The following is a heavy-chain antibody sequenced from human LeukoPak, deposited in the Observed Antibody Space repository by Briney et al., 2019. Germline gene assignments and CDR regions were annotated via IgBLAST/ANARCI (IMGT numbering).Heavy chain of an antibody. CDR3: ARVISIGQPPYFYYMDV. CDR1: GDTLSSHG. V-gene: IGHV1-69*13. J-gene: IGHJ6*03. CDR2: IIPMFGTV. D-gene: IGHD6-6*01. Sequence: SVKVPCKASGDTLSSHGFSWVRQAPGQGLEWMGGIIPMFGTVNYAQNFQGRVTITADESTSTAYMDLSSLRSEDTAVYYCARVISIGQPPYFYYMDVWGKGTTVTVSS.